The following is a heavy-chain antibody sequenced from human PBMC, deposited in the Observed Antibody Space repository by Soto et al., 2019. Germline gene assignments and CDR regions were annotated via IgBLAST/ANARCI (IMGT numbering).Heavy chain of an antibody. CDR1: GFTFSSYA. D-gene: IGHD3-16*01. CDR3: ARDRRTRFGYYYGMDV. V-gene: IGHV3-30-3*01. CDR2: ISYDGSNK. J-gene: IGHJ6*02. Sequence: QVQLVESGGGVVQPGRSLRLSCAASGFTFSSYAMHWVRQAPGKGLEWVAVISYDGSNKYYADSVKGRFTISRDNSKNPLYLQMNSLRAEDTAVYYCARDRRTRFGYYYGMDVWGQGTTVTVSS.